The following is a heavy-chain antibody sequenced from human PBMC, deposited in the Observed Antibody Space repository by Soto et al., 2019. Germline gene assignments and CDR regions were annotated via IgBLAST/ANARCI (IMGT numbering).Heavy chain of an antibody. Sequence: QVHLVQSGAEVKKPGASVKVSCQGSGYAFTTYGITWVRQAPGQGLEWMGWISAHNGNTNYEQKLQGRVTVTRDTSTSTAYMELRSLRDDDTAVYYCARGRYGDYWGQGALVTVSS. CDR2: ISAHNGNT. CDR3: ARGRYGDY. CDR1: GYAFTTYG. D-gene: IGHD1-1*01. J-gene: IGHJ4*02. V-gene: IGHV1-18*01.